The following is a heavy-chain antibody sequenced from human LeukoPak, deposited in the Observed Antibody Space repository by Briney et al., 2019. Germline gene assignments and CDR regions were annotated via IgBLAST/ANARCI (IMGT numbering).Heavy chain of an antibody. D-gene: IGHD3-10*01. CDR1: VYTFTDYY. CDR3: ATGGSGSYYNVVGV. CDR2: INPNSGGT. Sequence: ASVTVSCLASVYTFTDYYMHWLRQPPGQGLAGMGWINPNSGGTNYAQKFQGRVTMTRDTSISTAYMELSRLRSDDTAVYYCATGGSGSYYNVVGVWGQGTTVTVSS. V-gene: IGHV1-2*02. J-gene: IGHJ6*02.